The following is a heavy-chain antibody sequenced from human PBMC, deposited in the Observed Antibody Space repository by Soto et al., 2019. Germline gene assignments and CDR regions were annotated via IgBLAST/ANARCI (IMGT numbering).Heavy chain of an antibody. CDR2: IIPIFGTA. CDR1: GGTFSSYA. D-gene: IGHD3-16*01. CDR3: ATTPLSAEYFQH. V-gene: IGHV1-69*13. J-gene: IGHJ1*01. Sequence: ASVKVSCKASGGTFSSYAISWVQQAPGQGLEWMGGIIPIFGTANYAQKFQGRVTITADESTSTAYMELSSLRSEDTAVYYCATTPLSAEYFQHWGQGTLVTVSS.